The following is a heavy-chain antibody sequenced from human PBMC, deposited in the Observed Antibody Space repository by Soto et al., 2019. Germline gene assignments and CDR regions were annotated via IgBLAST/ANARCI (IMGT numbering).Heavy chain of an antibody. J-gene: IGHJ5*02. V-gene: IGHV4-59*11. D-gene: IGHD3-10*01. CDR2: IYYSGST. CDR1: GASISSHY. CDR3: ARGLLISYNWFDP. Sequence: PSETLSLTCSVSGASISSHYWSWIRQSPGKGLEWIGYIYYSGSTKYNPSLKSRVTISIDTSKNQFSLMLSSVTAADTAVYYCARGLLISYNWFDPWGQGTLVTVSS.